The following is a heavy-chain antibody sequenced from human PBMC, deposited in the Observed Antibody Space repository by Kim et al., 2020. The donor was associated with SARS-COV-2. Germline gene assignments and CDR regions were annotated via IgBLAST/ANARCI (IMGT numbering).Heavy chain of an antibody. V-gene: IGHV3-48*02. J-gene: IGHJ5*02. CDR1: GFTFSPYS. D-gene: IGHD3-10*01. CDR2: ISSSGETK. Sequence: GGSLRLSCAASGFTFSPYSMNWVRQAPGKGLEWVSYISSSGETKHYADSVKGRFTISRDNAKNSLYLQMNSLRDEDTAVYYCARFYGSGSYWFDPWGQGTLVIVSS. CDR3: ARFYGSGSYWFDP.